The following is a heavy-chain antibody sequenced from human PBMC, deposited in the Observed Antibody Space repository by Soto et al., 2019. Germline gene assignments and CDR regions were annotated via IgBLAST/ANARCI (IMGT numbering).Heavy chain of an antibody. CDR2: VNPNTGGT. J-gene: IGHJ4*02. CDR3: ARQVAYCAGDCYTEPIDY. Sequence: ASGKVSCKASGYTFTAYYIHWVRQAPGQGLEWMGWVNPNTGGTKYAQKFQGTVTMTRDTSISTAYMELKRLRSDDTAVYYCARQVAYCAGDCYTEPIDYWGQGTLVPVSS. V-gene: IGHV1-2*02. CDR1: GYTFTAYY. D-gene: IGHD2-21*02.